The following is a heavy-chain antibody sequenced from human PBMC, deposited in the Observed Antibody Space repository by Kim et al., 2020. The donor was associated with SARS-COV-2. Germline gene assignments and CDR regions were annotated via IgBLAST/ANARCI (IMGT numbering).Heavy chain of an antibody. CDR2: NP. Sequence: NPTYAQGFTGRFVFSLDTSVSTAYLQISSLKAEDTAVYYCAREVDVSFDYWGQGTLVTVSS. CDR3: AREVDVSFDY. D-gene: IGHD5-12*01. V-gene: IGHV7-4-1*02. J-gene: IGHJ4*02.